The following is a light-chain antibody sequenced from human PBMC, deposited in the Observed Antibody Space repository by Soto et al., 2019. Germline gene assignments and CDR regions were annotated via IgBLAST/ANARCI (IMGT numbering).Light chain of an antibody. Sequence: QSALTQPASVSGSPGQSITISCTGTSSDVGAYNYVSWYQQHPGKAPKLMIYEVSNRPSGVSNRFSGSMSANTASLTISGLQAGDEADYYCSSYTSSSTWLFGGGTKLTVL. CDR3: SSYTSSSTWL. CDR2: EVS. J-gene: IGLJ3*02. CDR1: SSDVGAYNY. V-gene: IGLV2-14*03.